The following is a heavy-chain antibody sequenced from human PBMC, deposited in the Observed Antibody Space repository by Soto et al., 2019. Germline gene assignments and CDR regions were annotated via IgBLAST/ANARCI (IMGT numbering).Heavy chain of an antibody. D-gene: IGHD2-15*01. V-gene: IGHV2-5*02. CDR1: GFSPSTSGVG. CDR3: AHSPCTGGTCYLFDY. J-gene: IGHJ4*02. CDR2: IYWDDGQ. Sequence: QITLKESGPTLVKPTQTLTLTCSISGFSPSTSGVGVGWIRQPPGKSLEWLALIYWDDGQRYNPSLEPRLTITKDNFRSQVVLTMTNMDPVDTATYYCAHSPCTGGTCYLFDYWGQGTLVTVSS.